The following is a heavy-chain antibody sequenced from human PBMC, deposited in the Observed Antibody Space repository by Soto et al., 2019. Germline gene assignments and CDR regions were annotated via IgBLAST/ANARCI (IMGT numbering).Heavy chain of an antibody. D-gene: IGHD3-16*01. Sequence: SETLSLTCAVSGGSISSGGYSWSWIRQPPGKGLEWIGYIYHSGSTYYNPSLRSRVTISVDRSKDQFSLNLSSVTAADTAVYYCAAGFLRPHPGFDYWGQGTLVTVSS. CDR2: IYHSGST. CDR3: AAGFLRPHPGFDY. CDR1: GGSISSGGYS. V-gene: IGHV4-30-2*01. J-gene: IGHJ4*02.